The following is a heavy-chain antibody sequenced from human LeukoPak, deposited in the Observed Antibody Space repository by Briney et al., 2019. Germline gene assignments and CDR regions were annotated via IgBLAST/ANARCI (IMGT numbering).Heavy chain of an antibody. J-gene: IGHJ4*02. CDR3: ARAALYCSSTSCPFDY. CDR2: IYYSGST. V-gene: IGHV4-59*08. Sequence: PSETLSLTCTVSGGSISSYYWSWIRQPPGKGLEWIGYIYYSGSTNYNPSLKSRVTISVDTSKNQFSLKLSSVTAADTAVYYCARAALYCSSTSCPFDYWGQGTLVTVSS. D-gene: IGHD2-2*01. CDR1: GGSISSYY.